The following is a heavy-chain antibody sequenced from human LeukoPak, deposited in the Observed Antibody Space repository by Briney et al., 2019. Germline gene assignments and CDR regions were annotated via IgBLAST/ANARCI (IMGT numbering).Heavy chain of an antibody. D-gene: IGHD3-22*01. Sequence: PSETLSLTCAVYGGSFSGYYWSWIRQPPGKGLEWIGEINHSGSTNYNPSLKSRVTISVDTSKNQFSLKLSSVTAADTAVYYCARHPSSDYDVFDYWGQGTLVTVSS. J-gene: IGHJ4*02. CDR2: INHSGST. CDR3: ARHPSSDYDVFDY. CDR1: GGSFSGYY. V-gene: IGHV4-34*01.